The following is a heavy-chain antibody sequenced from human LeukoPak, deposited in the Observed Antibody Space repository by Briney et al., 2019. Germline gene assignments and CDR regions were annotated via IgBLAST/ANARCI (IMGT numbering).Heavy chain of an antibody. J-gene: IGHJ4*02. CDR1: GGSFSGYY. Sequence: SETLSLTCAVYGGSFSGYYWSWIRQPPGKGLEWIGEINYSGSTNYNPSLKSRVTISVDTSKNQFSLKLSSVTAADTAVYYCARVTTVTNKIDYWGQGTLVTVSS. D-gene: IGHD4-11*01. CDR2: INYSGST. V-gene: IGHV4-34*01. CDR3: ARVTTVTNKIDY.